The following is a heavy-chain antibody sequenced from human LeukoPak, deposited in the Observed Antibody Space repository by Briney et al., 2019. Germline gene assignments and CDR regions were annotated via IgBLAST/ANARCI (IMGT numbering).Heavy chain of an antibody. V-gene: IGHV4-34*01. CDR3: ARGAAADY. CDR1: GGSFSGNY. CDR2: INHSGST. D-gene: IGHD6-13*01. J-gene: IGHJ4*02. Sequence: SEILSLTCAVYGGSFSGNYWSWIRQPPGKGLEWIGEINHSGSTNYNPSLKSRVTISVDTSKNQFSLKLSSVTAADTAVYYCARGAAADYWGQGTLVTVSS.